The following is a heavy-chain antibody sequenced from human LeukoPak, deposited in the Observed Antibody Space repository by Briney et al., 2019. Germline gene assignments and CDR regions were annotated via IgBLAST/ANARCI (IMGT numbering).Heavy chain of an antibody. V-gene: IGHV4-39*02. J-gene: IGHJ4*02. Sequence: PSETLSLTCTVSGGSISSSSYYWDWIRQPPGKGLEWIGSIYYSRSTYYNPSLKSRVTISVDTSKNQFSLKLSSVTAADTAVYYCARDGRAVAGTRVFDYWGQGTLVTVSS. CDR1: GGSISSSSYY. D-gene: IGHD6-19*01. CDR2: IYYSRST. CDR3: ARDGRAVAGTRVFDY.